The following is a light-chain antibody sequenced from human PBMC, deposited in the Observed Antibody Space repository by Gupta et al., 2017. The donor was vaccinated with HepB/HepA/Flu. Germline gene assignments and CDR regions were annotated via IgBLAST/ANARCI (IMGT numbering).Light chain of an antibody. J-gene: IGLJ3*02. CDR2: DVT. CDR3: CSYTGGYTFWV. Sequence: QSALTQPRSVSGSPGQSVIIYCTGTRSDVGGYNYVSWYQQHPGKAPKLMIYDVTKRPSGVPDRFSGSKSGNTASLTITGLQAEDEADYYCCSYTGGYTFWVFGGGTKLTVL. CDR1: RSDVGGYNY. V-gene: IGLV2-11*01.